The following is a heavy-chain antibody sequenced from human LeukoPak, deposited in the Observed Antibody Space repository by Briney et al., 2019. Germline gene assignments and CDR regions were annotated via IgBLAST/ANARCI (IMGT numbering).Heavy chain of an antibody. J-gene: IGHJ3*02. CDR2: IYTRGST. V-gene: IGHV4-4*07. Sequence: SETLSLTCTVSGGSINNYYWSWIRQPAGEGLEWIGRIYTRGSTNYNPSLKSRVTMSVDTSKNQFSLKLSSVTAADTAVYYCARGRYCSADICSGGDAFDIWGQGTMVSVSS. CDR1: GGSINNYY. CDR3: ARGRYCSADICSGGDAFDI. D-gene: IGHD2-15*01.